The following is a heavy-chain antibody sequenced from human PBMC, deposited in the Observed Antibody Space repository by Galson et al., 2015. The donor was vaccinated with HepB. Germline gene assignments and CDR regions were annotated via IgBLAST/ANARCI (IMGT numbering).Heavy chain of an antibody. V-gene: IGHV3-23*01. J-gene: IGHJ3*02. Sequence: SLRLSCAASGLTYSDSSMTWVRQAPGQGLEWVSVVSGSGVNTFYAASVMGRFPVSRNTSQNIFYLQMNSLSADDTALYYCAKGIWGFAMFDALDIWGQGTMVTVSS. D-gene: IGHD3-16*01. CDR2: VSGSGVNT. CDR3: AKGIWGFAMFDALDI. CDR1: GLTYSDSS.